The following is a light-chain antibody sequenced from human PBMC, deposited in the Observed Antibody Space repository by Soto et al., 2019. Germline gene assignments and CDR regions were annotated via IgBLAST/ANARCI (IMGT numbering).Light chain of an antibody. CDR1: SNDVGGYNY. CDR2: EVT. V-gene: IGLV2-8*01. Sequence: QSALTQPPSASGSPGQSVTISCTGTSNDVGGYNYVSWYQQHPGRAPKLIIYEVTKRPSGVPDRFSGSKSGNTASLTVSGLQADDEADYYCYSYAGGNSPFVFGTGTKVTVL. J-gene: IGLJ1*01. CDR3: YSYAGGNSPFV.